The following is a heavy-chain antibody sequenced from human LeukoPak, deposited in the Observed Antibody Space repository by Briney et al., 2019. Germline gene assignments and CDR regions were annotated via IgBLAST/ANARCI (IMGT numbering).Heavy chain of an antibody. CDR3: SRFYYYYMDV. V-gene: IGHV3-7*01. CDR1: GFSFSRYW. Sequence: PGGSLRLSCEASGFSFSRYWMSWVRQAPVRGLEWVANIKPDGSEIYYVDSVKGRFTISRDNAKNTLYLQMNSLRAEDTAVYYCSRFYYYYMDVWGKGTTVTVSS. CDR2: IKPDGSEI. J-gene: IGHJ6*03.